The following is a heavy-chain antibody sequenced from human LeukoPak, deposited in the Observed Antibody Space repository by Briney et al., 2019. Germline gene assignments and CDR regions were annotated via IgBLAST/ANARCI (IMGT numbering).Heavy chain of an antibody. V-gene: IGHV3-23*01. CDR2: ISGSGGSA. J-gene: IGHJ4*02. CDR1: GFTFSSYA. CDR3: AKGQGFYDSSAYDY. D-gene: IGHD3-22*01. Sequence: GGSLRLSCAASGFTFSSYAMSWVRQAPGKGLEWVSGISGSGGSAYHADSVKGRFTISRDNSKNSLYLQMNSLRAEDTAVYYCAKGQGFYDSSAYDYWGQGTLVTVSS.